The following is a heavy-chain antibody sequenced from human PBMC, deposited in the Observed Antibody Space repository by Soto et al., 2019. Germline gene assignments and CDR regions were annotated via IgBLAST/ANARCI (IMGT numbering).Heavy chain of an antibody. V-gene: IGHV4-59*01. J-gene: IGHJ5*02. D-gene: IGHD1-26*01. CDR2: IYYSGST. CDR3: ARGSHRAGFDP. Sequence: PSETLSLTCTVSGGSISSYYWSWIRQPPGKGLEWIGYIYYSGSTNYNPSLKSRVTISVDTSKNQLSLKLSSVTAADTAVYYCARGSHRAGFDPWGQGTLVTVSS. CDR1: GGSISSYY.